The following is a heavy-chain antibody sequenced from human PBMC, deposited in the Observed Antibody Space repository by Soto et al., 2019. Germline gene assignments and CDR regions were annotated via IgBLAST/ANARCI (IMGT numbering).Heavy chain of an antibody. V-gene: IGHV3-53*01. J-gene: IGHJ4*02. CDR3: AKMYSGSSPLQY. D-gene: IGHD1-26*01. Sequence: GGSLRLSCAASGFTVNANYMSWVRQAPGEGLEWVSAIYSGGSTFYADSVKGRFTISRDNSKNTLYLHMNSLRAEDTAVYYCAKMYSGSSPLQYWGQGTLVTVSS. CDR1: GFTVNANY. CDR2: IYSGGST.